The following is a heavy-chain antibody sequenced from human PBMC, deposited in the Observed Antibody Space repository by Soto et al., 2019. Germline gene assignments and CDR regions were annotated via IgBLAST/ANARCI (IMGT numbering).Heavy chain of an antibody. CDR2: MNPNSGNT. CDR3: ARVLAAADDAFDI. Sequence: ASVKVSCKASGYTFTSYDINWVRQATGQGLEWMGWMNPNSGNTGYAQKFQGRVTMTRNTSISTAYMALSSLRSEDTAVYYCARVLAAADDAFDIWGQGTMVTVSS. CDR1: GYTFTSYD. D-gene: IGHD6-13*01. J-gene: IGHJ3*02. V-gene: IGHV1-8*01.